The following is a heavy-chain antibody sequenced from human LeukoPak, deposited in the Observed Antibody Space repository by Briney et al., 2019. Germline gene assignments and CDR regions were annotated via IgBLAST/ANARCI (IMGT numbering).Heavy chain of an antibody. J-gene: IGHJ4*02. CDR1: GYTFTSYG. V-gene: IGHV1-18*04. Sequence: ASVKVSCKASGYTFTSYGITWVRQAPGQGLEWMGWISAYNGNTNYAQKVQGRVTMTTDTSTSTAYMVLKSLRSDDTAVYYCARDQISATGDYWGQGTLVTVSS. D-gene: IGHD4-17*01. CDR3: ARDQISATGDY. CDR2: ISAYNGNT.